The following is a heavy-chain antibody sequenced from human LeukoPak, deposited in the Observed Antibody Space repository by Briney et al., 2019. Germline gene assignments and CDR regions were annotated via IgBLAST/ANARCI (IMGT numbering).Heavy chain of an antibody. CDR3: GSRRTAMFGVIKGPIDY. Sequence: KPSETLSLTCAVYGGSFSDYYWTWIRQPPGKGLEWIGEINHSGSPNNSPSLKSRVSISFDTSKNQFSLKLTSVTAADTAVYYCGSRRTAMFGVIKGPIDYWGQGTLVTVPS. D-gene: IGHD3-3*01. V-gene: IGHV4-34*01. CDR1: GGSFSDYY. CDR2: INHSGSP. J-gene: IGHJ4*02.